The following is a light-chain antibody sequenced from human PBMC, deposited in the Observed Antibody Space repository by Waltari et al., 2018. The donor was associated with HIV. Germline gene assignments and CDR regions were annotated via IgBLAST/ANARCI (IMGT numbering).Light chain of an antibody. J-gene: IGLJ2*01. CDR1: SSNIGSNY. CDR3: AAWDDSLSAL. CDR2: RPD. Sequence: QSVLTQPPSASGTPGQRVTISCSGASSNIGSNYVYWYQELPGTAPKRLIYRPDQRPSGVPDRFSGSKSGTSASLAISGLRSEDEADYYCAAWDDSLSALFGGGTKLTVL. V-gene: IGLV1-47*01.